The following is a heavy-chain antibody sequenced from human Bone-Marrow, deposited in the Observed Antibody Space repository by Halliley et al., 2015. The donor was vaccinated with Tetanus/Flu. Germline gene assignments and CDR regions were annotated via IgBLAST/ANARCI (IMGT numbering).Heavy chain of an antibody. Sequence: TLSLTCTVSGGSMNIDIYWGWIRQPPGKGLEWIGSGYYSGTTYYNPSLKSRVASSVDTSKNQFSLNVSSVTAADTAVYYCARGNDYVWGSHRSLDHWGQGTLVTVSS. J-gene: IGHJ4*02. CDR1: GGSMNIDIY. D-gene: IGHD3-16*02. CDR2: GYYSGTT. CDR3: ARGNDYVWGSHRSLDH. V-gene: IGHV4-39*01.